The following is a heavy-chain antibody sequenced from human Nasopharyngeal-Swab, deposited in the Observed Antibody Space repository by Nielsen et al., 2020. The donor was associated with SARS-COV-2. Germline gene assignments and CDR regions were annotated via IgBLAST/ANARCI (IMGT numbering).Heavy chain of an antibody. CDR1: GYTFTSYG. D-gene: IGHD3-10*01. J-gene: IGHJ6*03. CDR2: ISAYNGNT. Sequence: ASVKVSCKASGYTFTSYGISWVRQAPGQGLEWMGWISAYNGNTNYAQKLQGRVTMTTDTSTSTAYMELRSLRSDDTAVYYCARGRGDYGSGSSNYYMDVCGKGTTVTVSS. V-gene: IGHV1-18*01. CDR3: ARGRGDYGSGSSNYYMDV.